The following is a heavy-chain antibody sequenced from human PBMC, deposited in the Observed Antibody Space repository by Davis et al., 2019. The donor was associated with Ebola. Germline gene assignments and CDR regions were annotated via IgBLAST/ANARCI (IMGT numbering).Heavy chain of an antibody. V-gene: IGHV1-69*06. J-gene: IGHJ3*02. D-gene: IGHD2-15*01. CDR1: GGTFSSYA. CDR3: AREHGVLRGAFDI. CDR2: IIPIFGTA. Sequence: AASVKVSCKASGGTFSSYAISWVRQAPGQGLEWMGGIIPIFGTANYAQKFQGRATITADKSTSTAYMELSSLRSEDTAVYYCAREHGVLRGAFDIWGQGTMVTVSS.